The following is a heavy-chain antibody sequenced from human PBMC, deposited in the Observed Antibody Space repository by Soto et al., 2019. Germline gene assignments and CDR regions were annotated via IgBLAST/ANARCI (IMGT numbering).Heavy chain of an antibody. CDR3: SSTSRGKTLYYFDY. CDR1: GYTFTSYG. J-gene: IGHJ4*02. D-gene: IGHD2-2*01. V-gene: IGHV1-69*04. Sequence: GXSVKVSCKASGYTFTSYGISWVRHAPGQGLEWMGRIIPILGIANYAQKFQGRVTITADKSTSTAYMELSSLRSEDTAVYYCSSTSRGKTLYYFDYWGQGTLVTVSS. CDR2: IIPILGIA.